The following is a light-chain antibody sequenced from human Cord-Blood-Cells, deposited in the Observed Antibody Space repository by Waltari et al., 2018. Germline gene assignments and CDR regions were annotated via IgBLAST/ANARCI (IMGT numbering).Light chain of an antibody. J-gene: IGLJ3*02. Sequence: VLTQPPSASGTPGQRVTFSSSGRSSTSRRNYVYWYQQLPGTAPKLLIYRNNQRPSGVPDRFSGSKSGTSASLAISGLRSEDEADYYCAAWDDSLSGWVFGGGTKLTVL. CDR3: AAWDDSLSGWV. CDR1: SSTSRRNY. CDR2: RNN. V-gene: IGLV1-47*01.